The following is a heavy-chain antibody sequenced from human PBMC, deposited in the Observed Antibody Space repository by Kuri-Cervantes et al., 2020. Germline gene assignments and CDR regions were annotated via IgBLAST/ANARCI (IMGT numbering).Heavy chain of an antibody. Sequence: GGSLRLSCAASGFTFSSYAMSWVRQAPGKGLEWVANIKQDGSEKYYVDSVKGRFTISRDNAKNSLYLQMNSLRAEDTAVYYCAREGVRGYYYDSSDTGCAFDIWGQGTMVTVSS. CDR2: IKQDGSEK. D-gene: IGHD3-22*01. CDR3: AREGVRGYYYDSSDTGCAFDI. V-gene: IGHV3-7*01. CDR1: GFTFSSYA. J-gene: IGHJ3*02.